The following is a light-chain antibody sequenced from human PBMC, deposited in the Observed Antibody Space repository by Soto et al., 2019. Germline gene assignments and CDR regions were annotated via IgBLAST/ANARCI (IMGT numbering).Light chain of an antibody. CDR3: QQSYSIYPT. V-gene: IGKV1-39*01. CDR2: AAS. J-gene: IGKJ1*01. CDR1: QDISSY. Sequence: DIQMTQTPSSLSASVGDRVTITCRAGQDISSYLNWYQQKAGTAPKLLIYAASSLQSGVPSRFSGSGSGTHFTLTISSLQHEDVTTYYCQQSYSIYPTFGQGTKVEIK.